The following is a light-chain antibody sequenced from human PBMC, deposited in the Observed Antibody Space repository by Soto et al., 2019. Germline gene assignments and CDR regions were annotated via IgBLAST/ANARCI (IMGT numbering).Light chain of an antibody. CDR3: QQCGSSPWT. Sequence: EIVLTQSPGTLSLSPGERATLSCRASQSVTRNYLAWYQQKPGQAPRLLIYGASSRATGIPDRFSGSGSGTDFSLTSSRLEPEDFAVYYCQQCGSSPWTFGQGTKVEI. CDR2: GAS. CDR1: QSVTRNY. J-gene: IGKJ1*01. V-gene: IGKV3-20*01.